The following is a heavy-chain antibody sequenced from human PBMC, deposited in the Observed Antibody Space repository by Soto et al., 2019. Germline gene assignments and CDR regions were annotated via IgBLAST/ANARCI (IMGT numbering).Heavy chain of an antibody. J-gene: IGHJ4*02. CDR1: GFTFSSYG. Sequence: QVQLVESGGGVVQPGRSLRLSCAASGFTFSSYGMHWVRQAPGKGLEWVAVIWYDGSNKYYADSVKGRFTISRDNSKNTLYLQMNSLRAEDTAVYYCARDDGSGWAGDYWGQGTLVTVSS. CDR3: ARDDGSGWAGDY. D-gene: IGHD6-19*01. CDR2: IWYDGSNK. V-gene: IGHV3-33*01.